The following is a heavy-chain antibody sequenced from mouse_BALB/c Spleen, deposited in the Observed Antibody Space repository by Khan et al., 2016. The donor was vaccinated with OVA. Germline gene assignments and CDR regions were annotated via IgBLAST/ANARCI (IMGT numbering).Heavy chain of an antibody. Sequence: EVELVESGGGLVQPGGSRKLSCAASGFTFSDYGMAWVRQAPGKGPEWVAFISNLAYSIYSADTVKGRFTISRENAKNTLYLEMSTMRSEETAMYYCARSWAMDYWGQGTSVTVSS. CDR3: ARSWAMDY. V-gene: IGHV5-15*02. CDR1: GFTFSDYG. J-gene: IGHJ4*01. CDR2: ISNLAYSI.